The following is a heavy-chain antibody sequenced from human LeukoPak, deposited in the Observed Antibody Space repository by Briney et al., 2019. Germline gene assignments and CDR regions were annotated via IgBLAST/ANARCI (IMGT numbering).Heavy chain of an antibody. CDR2: INHSGST. D-gene: IGHD3-3*01. Sequence: SSETLSLTCAVYGGSFSGYYWSWIRQPPGKGLEWIGEINHSGSTNYNPSLKSRVTISVDTSKNQFSLKLSSVTAADTAVYYCARHFAPLVWSGYFYYFDYWGQGTLVTVSS. V-gene: IGHV4-34*01. J-gene: IGHJ4*02. CDR3: ARHFAPLVWSGYFYYFDY. CDR1: GGSFSGYY.